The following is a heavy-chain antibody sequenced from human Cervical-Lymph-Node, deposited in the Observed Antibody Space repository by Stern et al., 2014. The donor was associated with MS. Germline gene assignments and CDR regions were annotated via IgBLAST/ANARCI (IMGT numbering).Heavy chain of an antibody. CDR1: GCSINIGDYY. J-gene: IGHJ4*02. V-gene: IGHV4-31*03. CDR3: AGGTVAGLFDF. CDR2: IYNIGRT. D-gene: IGHD6-19*01. Sequence: QLQLQESGPGLVKPSQTLSLTCTVSGCSINIGDYYWSWIRHLPGKGLEWIGYIYNIGRTSYNPSLKSRVSISVDTSKNQFSLNLNSVTAADTAVYYCAGGTVAGLFDFWGQGTLVTVSS.